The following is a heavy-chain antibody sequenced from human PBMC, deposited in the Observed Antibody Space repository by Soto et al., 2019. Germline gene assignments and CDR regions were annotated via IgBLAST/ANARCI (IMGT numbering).Heavy chain of an antibody. CDR2: ITSSGSGT. J-gene: IGHJ1*01. D-gene: IGHD6-6*01. Sequence: EVEMLESGGGLVQPGGSLRLSCEVSGFTFSAYAMNWVRQAPGKGLQWVAGITSSGSGTFYADSVKGRFTISRDNFRNALSLELSTVREDDTDVYFCAKDMGNVGARPWFTSFDAWGQGTLFTVS. CDR1: GFTFSAYA. V-gene: IGHV3-23*01. CDR3: AKDMGNVGARPWFTSFDA.